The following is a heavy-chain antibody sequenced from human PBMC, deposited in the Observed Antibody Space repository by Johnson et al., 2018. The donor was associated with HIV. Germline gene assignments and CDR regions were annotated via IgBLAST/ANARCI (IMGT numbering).Heavy chain of an antibody. CDR1: GFTFSSYD. V-gene: IGHV3-13*01. Sequence: VQLVESGGGLVQPGGSLRLSCAASGFTFSSYDMHWVRQATGKGLEWVSAIGTAGDTYYPGSVKGRFTLSRENAKNSLYLQLNSLRAEDTAVYYCARASHSSGWYGRLGDAFDIWGQGTMVTVSS. CDR2: IGTAGDT. D-gene: IGHD6-19*01. J-gene: IGHJ3*02. CDR3: ARASHSSGWYGRLGDAFDI.